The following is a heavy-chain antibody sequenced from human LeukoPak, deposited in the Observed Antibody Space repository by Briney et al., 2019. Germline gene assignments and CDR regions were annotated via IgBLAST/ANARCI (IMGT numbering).Heavy chain of an antibody. Sequence: PGRSLRLSCAASGFPFSTYGLHWVRQAPGKGLEWVAVTHADAIHGNNKYYADSVKGRFTISRDNSKNTFYLQMDSLRAEDTAVYFCVTGGGYYYDHWGQGTLVIASS. V-gene: IGHV3-33*01. J-gene: IGHJ4*02. CDR2: THADAIHGNNK. D-gene: IGHD3-22*01. CDR1: GFPFSTYG. CDR3: VTGGGYYYDH.